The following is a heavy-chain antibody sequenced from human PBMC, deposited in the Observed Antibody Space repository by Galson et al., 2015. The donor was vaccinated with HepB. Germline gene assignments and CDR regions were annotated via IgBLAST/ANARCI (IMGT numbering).Heavy chain of an antibody. CDR3: ARGDDYVLKGAFDI. CDR1: GFTFSSYG. J-gene: IGHJ3*02. V-gene: IGHV3-33*01. CDR2: IWYDGSNK. D-gene: IGHD4-17*01. Sequence: SLRLSCAASGFTFSSYGMHWVRQAPGKGLEWVAVIWYDGSNKYYADSVKGRFTISRDNSKNTLYLQMNSLRAEDTAVYYCARGDDYVLKGAFDIWGQGTMVTVSS.